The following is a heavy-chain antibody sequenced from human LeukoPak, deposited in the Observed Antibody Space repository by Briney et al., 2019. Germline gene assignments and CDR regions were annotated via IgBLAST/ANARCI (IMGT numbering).Heavy chain of an antibody. D-gene: IGHD1-26*01. V-gene: IGHV3-64*01. CDR1: GFSISRYG. J-gene: IGHJ4*02. Sequence: GGSLRPSCGVSGFSISRYGMHWVRQAPGKGLEYVSAIGNNGDTTYYANSVRGRFTISRDNSKNTLYLQMGSLGAEDMAVYYCARWGSYYNFDYWGQGTLVAVSS. CDR3: ARWGSYYNFDY. CDR2: IGNNGDTT.